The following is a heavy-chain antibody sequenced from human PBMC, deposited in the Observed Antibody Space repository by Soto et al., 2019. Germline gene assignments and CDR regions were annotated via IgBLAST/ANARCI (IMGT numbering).Heavy chain of an antibody. J-gene: IGHJ4*02. CDR1: GGIFGSYV. CDR3: ARESRYCSGGSCYFLPGIDY. Sequence: GASVKVSCKASGGIFGSYVFNWVRQAPGQGLEWMGGIIPIFGTANYAQKFQGRVTITADESTSTAYMELSSLRSEDTAVYYCARESRYCSGGSCYFLPGIDYWGQGTLVTVSS. D-gene: IGHD2-15*01. CDR2: IIPIFGTA. V-gene: IGHV1-69*13.